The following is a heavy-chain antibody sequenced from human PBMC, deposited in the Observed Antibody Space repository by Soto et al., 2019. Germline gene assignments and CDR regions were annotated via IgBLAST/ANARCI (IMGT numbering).Heavy chain of an antibody. CDR1: GGTFSSYA. Sequence: SVKVSCKASGGTFSSYAISWVRQAPGQGLEWMGGIIPIFGTANYAQKFQGRVSITADDSTSTAYMELSSLRSEDTAVYYCARGWYYYDSRGYPFDFWGQGALVTVSS. CDR2: IIPIFGTA. V-gene: IGHV1-69*13. D-gene: IGHD3-22*01. J-gene: IGHJ4*02. CDR3: ARGWYYYDSRGYPFDF.